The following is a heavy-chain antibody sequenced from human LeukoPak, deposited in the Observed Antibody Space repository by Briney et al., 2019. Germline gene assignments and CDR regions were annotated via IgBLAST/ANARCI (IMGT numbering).Heavy chain of an antibody. CDR2: TIPILGIA. V-gene: IGHV1-69*04. CDR3: ARPSISSDDMTLDY. J-gene: IGHJ4*02. D-gene: IGHD3-3*02. CDR1: GGTFSSYA. Sequence: GASVKVSCKASGGTFSSYAISWVRQAPGQGLEWTGRTIPILGIANYAQKFQGRVTITADTSTSTAYMELSSLRSEDTAVYYCARPSISSDDMTLDYWGQGTLVTVSS.